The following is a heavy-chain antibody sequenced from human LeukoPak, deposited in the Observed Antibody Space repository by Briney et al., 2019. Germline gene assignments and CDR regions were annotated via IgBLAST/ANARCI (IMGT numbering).Heavy chain of an antibody. CDR1: GYTFTGYY. J-gene: IGHJ4*02. Sequence: ASVKVSCKASGYTFTGYYMHWLRQAPGQGLEWMGWINPNSGGTNYAQKFQGRVTMTRDTSISTAYMELSRLRSDDTAVYYCARDLVVQQLAYLDYWGQGTLVTVSS. D-gene: IGHD6-13*01. CDR2: INPNSGGT. V-gene: IGHV1-2*02. CDR3: ARDLVVQQLAYLDY.